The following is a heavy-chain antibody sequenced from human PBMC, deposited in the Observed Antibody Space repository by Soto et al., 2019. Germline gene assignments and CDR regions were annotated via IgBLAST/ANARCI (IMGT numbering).Heavy chain of an antibody. CDR2: IYPGDSDT. Sequence: GESLKISCEASAYTFTSYWIGWVRQMPGKGLEWVGIIYPGDSDTRYSPSFQGQVTISADKSISTAFLQWSSLEASDTAIYYCARLDLGKGNAFDIWGQGTRVTASS. CDR1: AYTFTSYW. D-gene: IGHD7-27*01. V-gene: IGHV5-51*01. J-gene: IGHJ3*02. CDR3: ARLDLGKGNAFDI.